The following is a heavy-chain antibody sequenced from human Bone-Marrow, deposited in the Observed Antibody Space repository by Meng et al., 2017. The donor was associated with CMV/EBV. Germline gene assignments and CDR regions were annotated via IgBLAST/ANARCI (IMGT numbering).Heavy chain of an antibody. J-gene: IGHJ4*02. D-gene: IGHD2-2*01. CDR1: GGSVSSGSYY. Sequence: GSLRLSCTVSGGSVSSGSYYWSWIRQPPGKGLEWIGYIYYSGSTNYNPSLKSRVTISGDTSKNQFSLKLSAVTAADTAVYYCARQDIVVVPAAMYYWGQGTLVTVSS. V-gene: IGHV4-61*01. CDR2: IYYSGST. CDR3: ARQDIVVVPAAMYY.